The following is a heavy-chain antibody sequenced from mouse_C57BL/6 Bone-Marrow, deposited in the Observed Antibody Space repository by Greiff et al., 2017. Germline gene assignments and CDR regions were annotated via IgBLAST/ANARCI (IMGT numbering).Heavy chain of an antibody. CDR3: ARSNDAGPWFAY. V-gene: IGHV1-64*01. CDR2: IHPNSGST. D-gene: IGHD2-5*01. Sequence: QVQLQQPGAELVKPGASVKLSCKVSGYTFTSYWMHWVKQRHGQGLEWIGMIHPNSGSTKYNEKFKSKATLTVDKSSSTAYMQLSSLTSEDSAVYYCARSNDAGPWFAYWGQGTLVTVSA. CDR1: GYTFTSYW. J-gene: IGHJ3*01.